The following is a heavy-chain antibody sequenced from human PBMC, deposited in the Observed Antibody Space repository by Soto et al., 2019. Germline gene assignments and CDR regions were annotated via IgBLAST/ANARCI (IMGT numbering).Heavy chain of an antibody. CDR2: IIPILNSP. V-gene: IGHV1-69*01. J-gene: IGHJ6*02. D-gene: IGHD2-21*01. Sequence: QVQLVQSGAEVKKPGSSVKVSCQASGGTFGSYAITWVRRAPGQGLEWLGGIIPILNSPAYAQKFKARVVITADEITNTAYMELNSLRFDDTAVYYCAREAPDCTSATCPKFYDMDVWGQGTTVNVAS. CDR3: AREAPDCTSATCPKFYDMDV. CDR1: GGTFGSYA.